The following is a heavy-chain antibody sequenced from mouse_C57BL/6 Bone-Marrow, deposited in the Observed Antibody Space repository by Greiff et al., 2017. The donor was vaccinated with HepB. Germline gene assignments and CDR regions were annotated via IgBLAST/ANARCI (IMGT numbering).Heavy chain of an antibody. J-gene: IGHJ4*01. Sequence: QVQLKESGAELVRPGASVTLSCKASGYTFTDYEVHWVKQTPVHGLEWIGAIDPETGGTAYNQKFKGKAILTADKSSSTAYMELRSLTSEDSAVYYCTRWNYAMDYWGQGTSVTVSS. CDR3: TRWNYAMDY. CDR2: IDPETGGT. CDR1: GYTFTDYE. V-gene: IGHV1-15*01.